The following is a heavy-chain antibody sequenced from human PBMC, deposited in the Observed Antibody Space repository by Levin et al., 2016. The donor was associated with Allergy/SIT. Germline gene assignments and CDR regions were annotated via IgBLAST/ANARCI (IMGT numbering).Heavy chain of an antibody. V-gene: IGHV4-39*01. Sequence: SETLSLTCSVSGGSISTSNYYWGWVRQPPGKGLEWIGDIYYGGTTYYNPSLKSRVTIFVDTSKNQFSLNLSSVTAADTAVYYCTRLTSNWSLGWFNYWGQGTLVTVSS. CDR2: IYYGGTT. D-gene: IGHD6-13*01. CDR3: TRLTSNWSLGWFNY. CDR1: GGSISTSNYY. J-gene: IGHJ4*02.